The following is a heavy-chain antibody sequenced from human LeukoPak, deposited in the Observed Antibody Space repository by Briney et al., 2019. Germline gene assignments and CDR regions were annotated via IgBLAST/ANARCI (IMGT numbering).Heavy chain of an antibody. CDR1: GFTFSSLW. V-gene: IGHV3-48*04. CDR2: IGTSGNTI. D-gene: IGHD6-19*01. J-gene: IGHJ3*02. Sequence: GGSLRLSCAASGFTFSSLWMHWVRQAPGKGLEWVSYIGTSGNTIYYADSVKGRFTISRDNAKNSLSLQMNSLRAEDTAVYYCARDHLAVAGPDAFDIWGQGTMVTVSS. CDR3: ARDHLAVAGPDAFDI.